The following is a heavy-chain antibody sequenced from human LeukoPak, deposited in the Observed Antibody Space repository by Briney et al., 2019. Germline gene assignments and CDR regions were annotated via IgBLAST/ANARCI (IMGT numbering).Heavy chain of an antibody. CDR2: ISSSSSTI. CDR1: GFTFSSYS. CDR3: ARGLGAADY. Sequence: GGSPRLSCAASGFTFSSYSMNWVRQAPGKGLEWVSSISSSSSTIYYADSVKGRFTISRDNAKNSLYLQMNSLRAEDTAVYYCARGLGAADYWGQGTLVTVSS. J-gene: IGHJ4*02. D-gene: IGHD1-26*01. V-gene: IGHV3-48*01.